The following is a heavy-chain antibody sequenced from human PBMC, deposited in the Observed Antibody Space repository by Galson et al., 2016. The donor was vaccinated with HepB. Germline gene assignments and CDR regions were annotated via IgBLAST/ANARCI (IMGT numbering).Heavy chain of an antibody. D-gene: IGHD6-19*01. Sequence: SLRLSCAASGFTFSSYWMSWVRQAPGKRLECVANIKQDGSEQYYVDSVKGRFTISRDNAKKSLYLQMNSLRAEDTAVYYCARVMGQWLPYFWGQGTLVTVSS. CDR1: GFTFSSYW. CDR2: IKQDGSEQ. J-gene: IGHJ4*02. V-gene: IGHV3-7*04. CDR3: ARVMGQWLPYF.